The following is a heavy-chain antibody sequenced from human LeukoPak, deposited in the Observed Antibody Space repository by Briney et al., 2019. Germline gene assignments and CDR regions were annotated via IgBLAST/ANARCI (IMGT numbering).Heavy chain of an antibody. V-gene: IGHV3-21*01. D-gene: IGHD3-3*01. CDR2: ITSGSSYI. CDR3: ARVEESASFDP. CDR1: GFTFSSYN. J-gene: IGHJ5*02. Sequence: GGSLRLSCAASGFTFSSYNMNWVRQAPGQGLEWVSSITSGSSYIYYADSVKGRFTISRDNAKSSLYLQMNSLRAEDTAVYYCARVEESASFDPWGQGTLVTVSS.